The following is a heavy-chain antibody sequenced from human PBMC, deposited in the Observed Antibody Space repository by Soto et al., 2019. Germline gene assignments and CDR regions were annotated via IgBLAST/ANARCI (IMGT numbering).Heavy chain of an antibody. CDR3: ASYSGSKRHTDAFDI. CDR1: GDSVSSNIAS. Sequence: SQTLSLTGAISGDSVSSNIASWNWIRQSPSRGLEWLGRTYYRSKWYNDYAVSVKSRITINPDTSKNQFSLQLNSVTPEDTAVYYCASYSGSKRHTDAFDIWGQGTMVTV. J-gene: IGHJ3*02. CDR2: TYYRSKWYN. D-gene: IGHD1-26*01. V-gene: IGHV6-1*01.